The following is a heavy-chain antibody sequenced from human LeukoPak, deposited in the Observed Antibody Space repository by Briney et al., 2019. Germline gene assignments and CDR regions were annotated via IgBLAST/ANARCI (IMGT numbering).Heavy chain of an antibody. V-gene: IGHV3-15*01. Sequence: GALRLSCAASGFTFSNAWMRWVRQAPGEGPEWGGRIKSKTDGGTTDYAAPVKGRFTISRDDSKNTLYLQMNSLKTEDTAVYYCTTGASWGGWGFDYWGQGTLVTVSS. CDR1: GFTFSNAW. J-gene: IGHJ4*02. CDR2: IKSKTDGGTT. D-gene: IGHD3-16*01. CDR3: TTGASWGGWGFDY.